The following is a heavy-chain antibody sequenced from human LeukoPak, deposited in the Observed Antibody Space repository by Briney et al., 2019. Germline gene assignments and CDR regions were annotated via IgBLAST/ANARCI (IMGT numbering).Heavy chain of an antibody. CDR1: GGSISSSSYY. Sequence: SETLSFTCTVSGGSISSSSYYWGWLRQPLGRGLEWIGSIDYSGSAYYYPSLKSLVTISVQTSKNQFSLKLSSVTAADTAEYYCAKGLNYDYVWGSYHQYYFDYWGQGTLVTVSS. CDR2: IDYSGSA. J-gene: IGHJ4*02. V-gene: IGHV4-39*07. CDR3: AKGLNYDYVWGSYHQYYFDY. D-gene: IGHD3-16*02.